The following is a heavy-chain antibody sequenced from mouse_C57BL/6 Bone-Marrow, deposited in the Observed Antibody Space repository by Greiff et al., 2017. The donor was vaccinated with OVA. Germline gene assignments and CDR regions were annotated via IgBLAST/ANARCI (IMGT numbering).Heavy chain of an antibody. J-gene: IGHJ2*01. Sequence: QVQLQQSGAELARPGASVKLSCKASGYTFTSYGISWVKQRTGQGLEWIGEIYPRSGNTYYNEKFKGKATLTADKSSSTAYMELRSLTSEDSAVYFCARPLFITTVVADYWGQGTPLTVSS. D-gene: IGHD1-1*01. CDR1: GYTFTSYG. CDR2: IYPRSGNT. CDR3: ARPLFITTVVADY. V-gene: IGHV1-81*01.